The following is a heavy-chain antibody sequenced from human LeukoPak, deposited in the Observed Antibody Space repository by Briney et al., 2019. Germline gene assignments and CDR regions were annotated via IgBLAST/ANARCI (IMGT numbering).Heavy chain of an antibody. CDR3: ARSYYNYYFDC. V-gene: IGHV4-34*01. CDR1: GGSFSGYY. Sequence: PSETLSLTCAVYGGSFSGYYWSWIRQPPGKGLEWIGEINHSGSTNYNPSLKSRVTISVDTSKNQFSLKLSSVTAADTAVYYCARSYYNYYFDCWGQGTLVTVSS. D-gene: IGHD3-10*01. CDR2: INHSGST. J-gene: IGHJ4*02.